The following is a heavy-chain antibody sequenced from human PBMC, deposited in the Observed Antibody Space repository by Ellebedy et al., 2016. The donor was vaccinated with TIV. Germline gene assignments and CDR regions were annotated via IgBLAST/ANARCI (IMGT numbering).Heavy chain of an antibody. CDR2: IHHSGRT. Sequence: SQTLSLTCGVYGGSFSVDYWSWIRQPPGKGLEWLGEIHHSGRTNYNPSLKSRVSISLDTSKNQFSLKLRSVTAADTAVYYCARLRVFNWNYFFDPWGQGTLVTISS. CDR1: GGSFSVDY. CDR3: ARLRVFNWNYFFDP. D-gene: IGHD1-7*01. J-gene: IGHJ5*02. V-gene: IGHV4-34*01.